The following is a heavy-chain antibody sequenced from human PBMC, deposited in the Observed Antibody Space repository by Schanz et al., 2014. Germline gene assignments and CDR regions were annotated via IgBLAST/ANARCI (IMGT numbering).Heavy chain of an antibody. CDR2: IATSSSTR. Sequence: EVLLVESGGGLVKPGGSLRLSCEASGFTFITYTMNWVRQAPGKGLEWVSYIATSSSTRHYADSVKGRVTISRDNAKNSVSLQMRRLRVEDTAVYYCASGVHVSSLQKGLQFWGRGTLVIDSS. CDR3: ASGVHVSSLQKGLQF. J-gene: IGHJ1*01. V-gene: IGHV3-21*02. D-gene: IGHD3-10*01. CDR1: GFTFITYT.